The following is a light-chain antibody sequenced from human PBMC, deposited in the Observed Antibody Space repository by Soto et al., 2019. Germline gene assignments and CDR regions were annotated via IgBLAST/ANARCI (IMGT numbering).Light chain of an antibody. CDR1: RSLLQSNGYNS. J-gene: IGKJ4*01. Sequence: EIVVTQSPLSLPVTPGESASISCRSSRSLLQSNGYNSLEWHLQRPGQSPQLLIYLGSNRASGVPDRFSGSGSGTDFTLKISRVEAEDVGVYYCMQTLEMPLTFGGGTKVEIK. CDR2: LGS. V-gene: IGKV2-28*01. CDR3: MQTLEMPLT.